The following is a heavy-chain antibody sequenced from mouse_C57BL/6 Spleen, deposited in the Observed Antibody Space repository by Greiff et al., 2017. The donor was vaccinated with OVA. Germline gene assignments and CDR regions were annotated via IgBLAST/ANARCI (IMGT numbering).Heavy chain of an antibody. CDR2: FHPYNDDT. D-gene: IGHD1-1*01. CDR3: AITTVVAPDWYFDV. J-gene: IGHJ1*03. CDR1: GYTFTTYP. V-gene: IGHV1-47*01. Sequence: VMLVESGAELVKPGASVKMSCKASGYTFTTYPIEWMKQNHGKSLEWIGNFHPYNDDTKYNEKFKGKATLTVEKSSSTVYLALSRLTSDDSAVYYCAITTVVAPDWYFDVWGTGTTVTVSS.